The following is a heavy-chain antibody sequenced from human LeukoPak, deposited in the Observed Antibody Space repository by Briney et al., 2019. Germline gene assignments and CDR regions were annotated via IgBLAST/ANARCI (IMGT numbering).Heavy chain of an antibody. J-gene: IGHJ4*02. D-gene: IGHD3-10*01. CDR1: GQSLTGYF. CDR2: IDPNTGDT. CDR3: ARLGLHGSGTYYFLDY. Sequence: ASVKVSCKASGQSLTGYFIHWVRQAPGQGLEWVGRIDPNTGDTIYAQNFQGRVTVTSATSISTAYMELSRLTSDDTAAYFCARLGLHGSGTYYFLDYWGQGTLVTVSS. V-gene: IGHV1-2*06.